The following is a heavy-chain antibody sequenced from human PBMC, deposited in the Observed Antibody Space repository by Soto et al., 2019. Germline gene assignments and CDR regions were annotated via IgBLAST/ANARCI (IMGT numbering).Heavy chain of an antibody. D-gene: IGHD3-3*01. CDR2: IMTGSG. Sequence: GGSLRLSCAASGFTFSSYSMNWVRQAPGKGLEWVAYIMTGSGSYAESVKGRFTISRDNAKNSLYLQMNSLRDEDTAVYYCARDFAWAFDNWGQGTPVTVSS. V-gene: IGHV3-48*02. J-gene: IGHJ4*02. CDR3: ARDFAWAFDN. CDR1: GFTFSSYS.